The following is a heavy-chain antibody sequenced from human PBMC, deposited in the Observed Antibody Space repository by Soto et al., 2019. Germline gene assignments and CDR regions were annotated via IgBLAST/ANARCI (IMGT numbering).Heavy chain of an antibody. V-gene: IGHV4-59*01. J-gene: IGHJ6*02. CDR2: IYYSGST. CDR1: GGSISSYY. CDR3: ARGRFGELSVDYYYYGMDV. Sequence: PSETLSLTCTVSGGSISSYYWSWIRQPPGKGLEWIGYIYYSGSTNYNPSLKSRVTISVDTSKNQFSLKLSSVTAADTAVYYCARGRFGELSVDYYYYGMDVWGQGTTVTVS. D-gene: IGHD3-10*01.